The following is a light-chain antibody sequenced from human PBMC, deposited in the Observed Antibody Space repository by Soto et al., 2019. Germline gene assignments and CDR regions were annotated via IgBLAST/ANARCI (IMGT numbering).Light chain of an antibody. CDR2: GAS. Sequence: HMTQSPSSLAASVGDRGASTFRASQSISTYLNWYQHKPGKAPKVLINGASRLHTGVPSRFSGSGSGTDFTLTISSLQPEDFATYFCQQKYRLPRTFGQGTKVDIK. CDR1: QSISTY. V-gene: IGKV1-39*01. CDR3: QQKYRLPRT. J-gene: IGKJ1*01.